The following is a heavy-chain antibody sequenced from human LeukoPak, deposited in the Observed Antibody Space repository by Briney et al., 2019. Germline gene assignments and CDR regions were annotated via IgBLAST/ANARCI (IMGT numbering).Heavy chain of an antibody. V-gene: IGHV3-21*01. Sequence: GGSLRLSCAASGFTFSSYSMNWVRQAPGKGLEWVSSISSSSSYIYYADSVKGRFTISRDNAMNSLYLQMNSLRAEDTAVYYCARGGDYDFWSGPEGAFDIWGQGTMVTVSS. CDR3: ARGGDYDFWSGPEGAFDI. CDR2: ISSSSSYI. D-gene: IGHD3-3*01. CDR1: GFTFSSYS. J-gene: IGHJ3*02.